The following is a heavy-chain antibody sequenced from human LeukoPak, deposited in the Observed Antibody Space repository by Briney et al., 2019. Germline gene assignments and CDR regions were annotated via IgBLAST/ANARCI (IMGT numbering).Heavy chain of an antibody. CDR3: ARVRSGYHFDY. Sequence: PGRSLRLSCAASGFTFSSYSMNWVRQAPGRGLEWVSYISSGGGTIYYADSVKGRFTISRDNAKNSLYLQMNSLRAEDTAVYYCARVRSGYHFDYWGQGSLVTVSS. CDR1: GFTFSSYS. D-gene: IGHD3-22*01. V-gene: IGHV3-48*04. CDR2: ISSGGGTI. J-gene: IGHJ4*02.